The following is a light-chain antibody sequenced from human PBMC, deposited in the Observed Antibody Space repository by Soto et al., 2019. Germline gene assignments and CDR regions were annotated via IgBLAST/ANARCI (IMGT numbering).Light chain of an antibody. CDR1: SSNLGAGYD. CDR3: NSYTTLSNRV. J-gene: IGLJ1*01. V-gene: IGLV1-40*01. CDR2: GNR. Sequence: QSVLTQPPSVSGAPGQRVTLSCTGNSSNLGAGYDVHWYQQLPGAAPKLVIFGNRNRPSGVPERFSGSKSGTSASLAITGLQAEDEADYYCNSYTTLSNRVFGTGTKLTVL.